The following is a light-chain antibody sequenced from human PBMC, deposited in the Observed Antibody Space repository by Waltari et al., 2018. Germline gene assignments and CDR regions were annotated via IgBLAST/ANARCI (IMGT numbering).Light chain of an antibody. CDR2: DAS. V-gene: IGKV3-15*01. CDR3: QQYYSTGT. J-gene: IGKJ3*01. Sequence: EIEMTQSPATLSVSPGERATVSCRASQRVGNKLAWYQQKPGQAPRLLFYDASTRATGIPVRFSGSGSGTEFTLTISSLQAEDVAVYYCQQYYSTGTFGPGTKVDIK. CDR1: QRVGNK.